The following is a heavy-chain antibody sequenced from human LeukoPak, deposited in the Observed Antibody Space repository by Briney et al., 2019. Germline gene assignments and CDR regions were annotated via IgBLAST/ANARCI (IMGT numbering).Heavy chain of an antibody. CDR1: GFTFSSYW. D-gene: IGHD3-3*01. J-gene: IGHJ6*02. Sequence: GGSLRLSCAASGFTFSSYWMHWVRQAPGKGLVWVSRINSDGGSTSYADSVKGRFTISRDNAKNTLYLRMNSLRAEDTAVYYCARAYDFWDPYYGMDVWGQGTTVTVSS. CDR3: ARAYDFWDPYYGMDV. V-gene: IGHV3-74*01. CDR2: INSDGGST.